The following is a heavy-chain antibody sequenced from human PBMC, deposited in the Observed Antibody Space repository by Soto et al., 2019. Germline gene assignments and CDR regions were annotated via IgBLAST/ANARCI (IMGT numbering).Heavy chain of an antibody. D-gene: IGHD3-10*01. J-gene: IGHJ4*02. CDR1: GGSISNYY. V-gene: IGHV4-59*01. CDR2: IYSSGST. Sequence: SETLSLTCTVSGGSISNYYWSWIRQPPGKGLEWIGYIYSSGSTHYNPSLQSRVTISIDTSKNQVSLKVNSVTAADTAVYYCARGLHVLTAYYYGSGSIYYFDYWGQGTLVTVSS. CDR3: ARGLHVLTAYYYGSGSIYYFDY.